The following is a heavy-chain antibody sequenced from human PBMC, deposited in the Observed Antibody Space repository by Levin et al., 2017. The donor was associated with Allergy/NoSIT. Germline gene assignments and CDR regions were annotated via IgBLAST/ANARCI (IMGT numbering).Heavy chain of an antibody. D-gene: IGHD3-10*01. CDR1: GFTFDDYA. V-gene: IGHV3-9*01. Sequence: LSLTCAASGFTFDDYAMHWVRQAPGKGLEWVSGISWNSGSIGYADSVKGGFTISRDNAKNSLYLQMNSLRTEDTALYYCARDNIGLPDAFDIWGQGTMVIVSS. CDR3: ARDNIGLPDAFDI. J-gene: IGHJ3*02. CDR2: ISWNSGSI.